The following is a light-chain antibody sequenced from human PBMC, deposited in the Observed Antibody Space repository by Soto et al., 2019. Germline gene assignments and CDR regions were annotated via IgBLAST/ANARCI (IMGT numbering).Light chain of an antibody. Sequence: EIVLTQSPDTLSLSPGERATLSCRASQSVSNNYLAWYQQKPGQAPRLLIFGASYRPAGIPDKFSGSGSGTDFTLTINRLEPEDFAVYYCQQYGGSPYTFAQGTRLEI. J-gene: IGKJ2*01. CDR2: GAS. CDR3: QQYGGSPYT. CDR1: QSVSNNY. V-gene: IGKV3-20*01.